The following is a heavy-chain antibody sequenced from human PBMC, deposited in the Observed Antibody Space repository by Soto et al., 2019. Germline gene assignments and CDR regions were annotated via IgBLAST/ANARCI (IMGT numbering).Heavy chain of an antibody. CDR1: GFTFSSYA. V-gene: IGHV3-23*01. J-gene: IGHJ4*02. CDR2: ISGSGGST. CDR3: VKDLRGYYDFWSGYYLFDY. D-gene: IGHD3-3*01. Sequence: EVQLLESGGGLVQPGGSLRLSCAASGFTFSSYAMSWVRQAPGKGLEWVSAISGSGGSTYYADSVKGRFTISRDNSKNTLYLQMNSLRAEDTAVYYCVKDLRGYYDFWSGYYLFDYWGQGTLVTVSS.